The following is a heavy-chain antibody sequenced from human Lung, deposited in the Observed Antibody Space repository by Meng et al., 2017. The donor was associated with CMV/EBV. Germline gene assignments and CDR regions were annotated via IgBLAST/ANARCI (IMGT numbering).Heavy chain of an antibody. Sequence: SXPXSLXCSVSGGPISSSRYYWGRIRQPPGKGLEWLGCIYYSGSTYYNPSLKSRVTISVDTAKNQFSLKLRSVTAADTALYYCARATGYCSSTSCYTTFYYYYGMDVXGQAXTVTVSS. D-gene: IGHD2-2*02. V-gene: IGHV4-39*07. CDR3: ARATGYCSSTSCYTTFYYYYGMDV. CDR1: GGPISSSRYY. J-gene: IGHJ6*02. CDR2: IYYSGST.